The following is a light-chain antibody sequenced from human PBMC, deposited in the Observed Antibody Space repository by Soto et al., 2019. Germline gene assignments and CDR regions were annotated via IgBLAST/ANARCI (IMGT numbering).Light chain of an antibody. CDR2: AAS. CDR1: QGIRND. V-gene: IGKV1-6*01. CDR3: LQDYNYPLT. J-gene: IGKJ4*01. Sequence: AIQITQSPSSLSSSLGDIVTITFRASQGIRNDLGWYQQKPGKAPKLLIYAASSLQSGVPSRFSGSGSGTDFTLTISSLQPEDFATYYCLQDYNYPLTFGGGTKVDIK.